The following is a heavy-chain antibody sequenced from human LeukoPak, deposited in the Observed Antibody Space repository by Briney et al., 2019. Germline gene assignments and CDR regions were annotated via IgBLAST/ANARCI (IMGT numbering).Heavy chain of an antibody. V-gene: IGHV4-39*01. Sequence: ETLSLTCTVSGGSISGSSYYWGWIRQPPGKGLEWIGSIYYSGSTYYNPSLKSRVTISVDTSKNQFSLKLSSVTAADTAVYYCARPYGAAGLDWGQGTLVTVSS. J-gene: IGHJ4*02. CDR3: ARPYGAAGLD. D-gene: IGHD4-17*01. CDR2: IYYSGST. CDR1: GGSISGSSYY.